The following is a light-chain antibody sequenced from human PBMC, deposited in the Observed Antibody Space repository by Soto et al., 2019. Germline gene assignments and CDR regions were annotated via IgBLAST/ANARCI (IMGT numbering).Light chain of an antibody. J-gene: IGKJ1*01. CDR1: QSVSSN. CDR3: HQYSSSTKT. CDR2: GAS. Sequence: EIVMTQSPATLSVSPGARAPLSCRASQSVSSNLAWYQQKPGQAPRLLIYGASTRATGIPARFSGSGSGTDFTLTISRLEPEDFAVYYCHQYSSSTKTFGQGTKVDIK. V-gene: IGKV3-15*01.